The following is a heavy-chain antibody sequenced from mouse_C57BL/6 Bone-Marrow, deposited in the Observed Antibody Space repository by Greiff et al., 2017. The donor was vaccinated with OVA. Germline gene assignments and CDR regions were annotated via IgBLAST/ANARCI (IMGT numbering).Heavy chain of an antibody. CDR3: ARHYYGRAY. Sequence: QVQLKESGAELARPGASVKLSCKASGYTFTSYGISWVKQRTGQGLAWIGEIYPRSGNTYSNEKFKGKATLTADKSSSTAYMELRSLTSEDSAVYFCARHYYGRAYWGQGTLVTVSA. J-gene: IGHJ3*01. D-gene: IGHD1-1*01. V-gene: IGHV1-81*01. CDR1: GYTFTSYG. CDR2: IYPRSGNT.